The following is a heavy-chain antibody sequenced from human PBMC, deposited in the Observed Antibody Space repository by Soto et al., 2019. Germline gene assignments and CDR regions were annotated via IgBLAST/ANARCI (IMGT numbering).Heavy chain of an antibody. CDR3: AKDLRPDGRYDLDY. V-gene: IGHV3-23*01. Sequence: EVQLLESGGGLAQAGGSLRLSCAASGFNFRIYAMNWVRQAPGKGLEWVSVMIGDGTSWDYADSVRGRFTISRDNSKNMLYRQMNSLRAEDTAVYYCAKDLRPDGRYDLDYWGQGTLVTVSS. D-gene: IGHD1-26*01. CDR2: MIGDGTSW. CDR1: GFNFRIYA. J-gene: IGHJ4*02.